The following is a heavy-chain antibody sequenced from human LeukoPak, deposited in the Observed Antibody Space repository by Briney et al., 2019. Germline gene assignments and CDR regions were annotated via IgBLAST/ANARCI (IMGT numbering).Heavy chain of an antibody. CDR1: GYSISSGYY. D-gene: IGHD5-18*01. CDR2: IYHSGST. V-gene: IGHV4-38-2*01. CDR3: ARGSGYSYGTNWFDP. J-gene: IGHJ5*02. Sequence: SSETLSLTCAVSGYSISSGYYWGWIRQPPGKGLEWIGSIYHSGSTYYNPSLKSRVTISVDTSKNQFSLKLSSVTAADTAVYYCARGSGYSYGTNWFDPWGQGTLVTVSS.